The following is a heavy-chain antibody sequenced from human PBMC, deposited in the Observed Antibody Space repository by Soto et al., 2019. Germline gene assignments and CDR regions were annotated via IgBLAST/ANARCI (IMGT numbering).Heavy chain of an antibody. CDR2: ISSNGGST. V-gene: IGHV3-64*01. D-gene: IGHD3-3*01. CDR3: ASESGY. Sequence: GGSLRLSCAASGFTFSSYAMHWVRQAPGKGLEYVSAISSNGGSTYYANSVKGRFTISRDNSKNTLYLQMGSLRAEDMAVYYCASESGYWGQGTLVTVSS. CDR1: GFTFSSYA. J-gene: IGHJ4*02.